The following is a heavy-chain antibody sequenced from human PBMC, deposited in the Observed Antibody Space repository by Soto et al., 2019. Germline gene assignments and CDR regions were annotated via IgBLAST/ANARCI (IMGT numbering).Heavy chain of an antibody. D-gene: IGHD3-22*01. J-gene: IGHJ2*01. V-gene: IGHV4-59*08. Sequence: QVQLQESGPGLVKPSETLSLTCTVSGGSISSYYWSWIRQPPGKGLEWIGYIYYSGSTNYNPSLKSRVTIAVDASKNPFSQRLSSVTAADTAVYYCASQGYYDSSGPGYFDLWGRGTLVTVSS. CDR3: ASQGYYDSSGPGYFDL. CDR1: GGSISSYY. CDR2: IYYSGST.